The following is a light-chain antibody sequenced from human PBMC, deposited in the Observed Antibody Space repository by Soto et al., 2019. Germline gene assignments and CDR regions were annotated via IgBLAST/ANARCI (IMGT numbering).Light chain of an antibody. V-gene: IGLV2-23*01. J-gene: IGLJ3*02. Sequence: QSALTQPASVSGSPGQSITISCTGTSSDVGTYKFVSWYQQHPGKVPTLMIHEGTKRPSGVSNRFSGSKSGNTATLTISGLQPEDEANYYCCSYAGTSFWVFGVGTKVTVL. CDR3: CSYAGTSFWV. CDR1: SSDVGTYKF. CDR2: EGT.